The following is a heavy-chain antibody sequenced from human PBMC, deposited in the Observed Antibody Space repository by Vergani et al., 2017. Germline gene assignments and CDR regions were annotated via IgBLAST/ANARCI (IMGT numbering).Heavy chain of an antibody. D-gene: IGHD4-17*01. V-gene: IGHV4-39*07. CDR3: ARVGYGDYYFDY. Sequence: QLQLQESGPGLVKPSETLSLTCTVLGGSISSSCYYWGWIRQPPGKGLELIGCIYYSGSTYYNPSLKSRVTISVDTSKNQFSLKLSSVTAADTAVYYCARVGYGDYYFDYWGQGTLVTVSS. J-gene: IGHJ4*02. CDR1: GGSISSSCYY. CDR2: IYYSGST.